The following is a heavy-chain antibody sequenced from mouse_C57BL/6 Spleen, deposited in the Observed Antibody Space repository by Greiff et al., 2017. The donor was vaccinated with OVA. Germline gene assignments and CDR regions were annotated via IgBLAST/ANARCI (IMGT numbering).Heavy chain of an antibody. CDR2: ISYDGSN. J-gene: IGHJ2*01. CDR1: GYSITSGYY. D-gene: IGHD1-1*02. Sequence: ESGPGLVKPSQSLSLTCSVTGYSITSGYYWNWIRQFPGNKLEWMGYISYDGSNNYNPSLKNRISITRDTSKNQFFLKLNSVTTEDTATYYCARGGSCDYWGQGTTLTVSS. V-gene: IGHV3-6*01. CDR3: ARGGSCDY.